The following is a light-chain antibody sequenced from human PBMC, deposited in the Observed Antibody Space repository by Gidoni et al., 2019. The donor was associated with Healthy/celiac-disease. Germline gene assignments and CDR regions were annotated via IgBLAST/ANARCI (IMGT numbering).Light chain of an antibody. CDR1: SSNIGAGYD. CDR3: QSYDSSLSVDVV. J-gene: IGLJ2*01. CDR2: GNS. V-gene: IGLV1-40*01. Sequence: QSVLTQPPSVSGAPGQRVTISCTGSSSNIGAGYDVHWYQQLPGTAPKLLIYGNSNRPSWVPDRFSGSKSCTSASLAITGLQAEDEADYYCQSYDSSLSVDVVFGGGTKLTVL.